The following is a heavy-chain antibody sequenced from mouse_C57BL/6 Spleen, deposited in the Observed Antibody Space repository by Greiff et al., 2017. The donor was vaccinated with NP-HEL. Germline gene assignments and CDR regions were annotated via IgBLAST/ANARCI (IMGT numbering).Heavy chain of an antibody. Sequence: QVQLQQSGAELVRPGTSVKMSCKASGYTFTNYWIGWAKQRPGHGLEWIGDIYPGGGYTNYNEKFKGKATLTADKSSSTAYMQFSSLTSEDSAIYYCARGYLRAMDYWGQGTSVTVSS. CDR2: IYPGGGYT. CDR1: GYTFTNYW. CDR3: ARGYLRAMDY. J-gene: IGHJ4*01. V-gene: IGHV1-63*01. D-gene: IGHD2-3*01.